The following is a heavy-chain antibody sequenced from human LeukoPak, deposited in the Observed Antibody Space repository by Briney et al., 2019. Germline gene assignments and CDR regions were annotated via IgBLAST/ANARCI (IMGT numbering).Heavy chain of an antibody. CDR2: ISGSGGST. D-gene: IGHD3-22*01. Sequence: GGSLRLSCAASGFTFSSYAMSWVRQAPGKGLEWVSAISGSGGSTYYADSVKGRFTISSDNSKNTMYLQMNSLRAEDTAVYYCAKGVEGITMIVVVSDYWGQGTLVTVSS. V-gene: IGHV3-23*01. CDR1: GFTFSSYA. CDR3: AKGVEGITMIVVVSDY. J-gene: IGHJ4*02.